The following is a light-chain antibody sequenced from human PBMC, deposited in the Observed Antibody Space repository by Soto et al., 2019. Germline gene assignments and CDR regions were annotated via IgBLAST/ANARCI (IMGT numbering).Light chain of an antibody. Sequence: EIVLTQSPGTLSLSPGEGATLSCRASQSVSSSYLAWYQQKPGQAHRLLIYAASSRATGIQDRFSGSGSATDFTLTIRRLEPEDFAVYYCKQYGSSPLTFGGGTKVDIK. J-gene: IGKJ4*01. CDR1: QSVSSSY. CDR3: KQYGSSPLT. V-gene: IGKV3-20*01. CDR2: AAS.